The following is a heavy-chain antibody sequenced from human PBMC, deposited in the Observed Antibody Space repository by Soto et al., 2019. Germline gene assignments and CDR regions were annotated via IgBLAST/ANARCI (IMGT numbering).Heavy chain of an antibody. V-gene: IGHV4-34*01. CDR1: GGSFSGYY. J-gene: IGHJ4*02. Sequence: QVQLQQWGAGLLKPSETLSLTCAVYGGSFSGYYWSWIRQPPGKGLGCVGEVNPSGSTNYNPSLKSRVAISVDTSKNQFCLKLSSVTAADTVVYYCARYQGSPRTYSFDYWGEGPLVTVSS. D-gene: IGHD6-19*01. CDR2: VNPSGST. CDR3: ARYQGSPRTYSFDY.